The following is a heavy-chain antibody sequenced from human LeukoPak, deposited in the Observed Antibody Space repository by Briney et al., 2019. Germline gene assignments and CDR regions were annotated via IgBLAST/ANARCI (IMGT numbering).Heavy chain of an antibody. Sequence: GGSLRLSCAASGFTFSSYSMNWVRQAPGKGLEWVSSISSSSSYIYYADSVKGRFTISRDNAKNSLYLQMNSLRAEDTAVYYCARGGNSYTRRRYYYGMDVWGQGTTVTVSS. V-gene: IGHV3-21*01. CDR3: ARGGNSYTRRRYYYGMDV. D-gene: IGHD2-2*02. J-gene: IGHJ6*02. CDR2: ISSSSSYI. CDR1: GFTFSSYS.